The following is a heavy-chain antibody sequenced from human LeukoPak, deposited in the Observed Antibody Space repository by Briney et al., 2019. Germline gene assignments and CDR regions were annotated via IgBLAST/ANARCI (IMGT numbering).Heavy chain of an antibody. Sequence: PSETLSLTCTVSGGSISSSSYYWGWIRQPPGKGLEWIGSIYYSGSTYYNPSLKSRVTISVDKSKNQFSLKLSSVTAADTAVYYCARVYGSGGSFDYWGQGTLVTVSS. CDR3: ARVYGSGGSFDY. J-gene: IGHJ4*02. CDR2: IYYSGST. D-gene: IGHD3-10*01. V-gene: IGHV4-39*07. CDR1: GGSISSSSYY.